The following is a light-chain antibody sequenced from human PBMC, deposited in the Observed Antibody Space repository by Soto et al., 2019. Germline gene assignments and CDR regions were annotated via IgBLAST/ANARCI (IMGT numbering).Light chain of an antibody. CDR2: QDS. J-gene: IGLJ2*01. Sequence: SYELTQPPSVSVSPGQTASITCSGDKLGDKYACWYQPKPGQSPVLVIYQDSKRPSGIPERFSGSNSGNTATLTISGTQARDEADYYCQAWDSSIVVFGGGTKVTVL. CDR3: QAWDSSIVV. V-gene: IGLV3-1*01. CDR1: KLGDKY.